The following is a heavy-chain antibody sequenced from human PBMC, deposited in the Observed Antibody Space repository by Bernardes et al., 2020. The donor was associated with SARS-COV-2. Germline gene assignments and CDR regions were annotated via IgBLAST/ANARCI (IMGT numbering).Heavy chain of an antibody. V-gene: IGHV4-59*01. CDR3: ARDRGHYDILTGYNNWFDP. J-gene: IGHJ5*02. CDR2: IYYSGST. D-gene: IGHD3-9*01. CDR1: GGSISSYY. Sequence: SETLSLTCTVSGGSISSYYWSWIRQPPGKGLEWIGYIYYSGSTNYNPSLKSRVTISVDTSKNQFSLKLSSVTAADTAVYYCARDRGHYDILTGYNNWFDPWGQGTLVTVSS.